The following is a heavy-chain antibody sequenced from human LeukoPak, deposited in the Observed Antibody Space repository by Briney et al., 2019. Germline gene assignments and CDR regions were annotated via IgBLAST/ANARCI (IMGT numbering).Heavy chain of an antibody. CDR1: GYTFTGYY. Sequence: ASVKVSCKASGYTFTGYYMHWVRQAPGQGLEWMGWINPNSDDTNYAQKFQGRVTMTRDTSMSTVYMELSILRSEDTAVYYCAREGTFSSPRNWFDPWGQGTLVTVSS. CDR3: AREGTFSSPRNWFDP. V-gene: IGHV1-2*02. CDR2: INPNSDDT. J-gene: IGHJ5*02. D-gene: IGHD6-13*01.